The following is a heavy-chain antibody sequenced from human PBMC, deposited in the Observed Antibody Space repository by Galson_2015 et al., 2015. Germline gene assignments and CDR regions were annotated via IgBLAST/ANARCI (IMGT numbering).Heavy chain of an antibody. CDR2: ISYDGSNK. D-gene: IGHD1-26*01. CDR3: AKDRHNATPGSSPYYYCGMDV. J-gene: IGHJ6*02. CDR1: GFTFSSYG. Sequence: SLRLSCAASGFTFSSYGMHWVRQAPGKGLEWVAVISYDGSNKYYADSVKGRFTISRDNSKNTLYLQMNSLRAEDTAVYYCAKDRHNATPGSSPYYYCGMDVWGQGTTVTVSS. V-gene: IGHV3-30*18.